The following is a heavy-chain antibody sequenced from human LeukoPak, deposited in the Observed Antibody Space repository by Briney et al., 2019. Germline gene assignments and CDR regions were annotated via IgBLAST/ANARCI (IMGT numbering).Heavy chain of an antibody. Sequence: GGSLRLSCAASGFTFSSYAMSWVRQAPGKGLEWVSAISGSGSSEYSADSVKGRFTISRDNSKNTLYLQMNSLRVEDTAVYYCAKDVSQWLEYYFDYWGQGTLVTVSS. CDR1: GFTFSSYA. V-gene: IGHV3-23*01. CDR2: ISGSGSSE. D-gene: IGHD6-19*01. CDR3: AKDVSQWLEYYFDY. J-gene: IGHJ4*02.